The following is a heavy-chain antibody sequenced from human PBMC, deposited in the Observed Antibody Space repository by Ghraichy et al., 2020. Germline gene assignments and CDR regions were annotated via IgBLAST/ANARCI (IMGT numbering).Heavy chain of an antibody. V-gene: IGHV4-34*01. J-gene: IGHJ4*02. CDR2: INHSGST. Sequence: SETLSLTCAVYGGSFSGYYWSWIRQPPGKGLEWIGEINHSGSTNYNPSLKSRVTISVDTSKNQFSLKLSSVTAADTAVYYCAREQWLVPDYWGQGTLVTVSS. CDR1: GGSFSGYY. D-gene: IGHD6-19*01. CDR3: AREQWLVPDY.